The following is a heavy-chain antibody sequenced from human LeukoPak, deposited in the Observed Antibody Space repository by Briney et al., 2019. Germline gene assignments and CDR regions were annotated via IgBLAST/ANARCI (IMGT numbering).Heavy chain of an antibody. Sequence: PGGSLRLSCAASGFTFSSYWMTWVRQAPGKGLEWVANIKQDGSEKYYVDSVKGRFTISRDNAKNSLYLQMNSLRAEDTAVYYCARGRPALIGSYYYYYMDVWGKGTTVTVSS. CDR1: GFTFSSYW. V-gene: IGHV3-7*04. J-gene: IGHJ6*03. D-gene: IGHD3-22*01. CDR2: IKQDGSEK. CDR3: ARGRPALIGSYYYYYMDV.